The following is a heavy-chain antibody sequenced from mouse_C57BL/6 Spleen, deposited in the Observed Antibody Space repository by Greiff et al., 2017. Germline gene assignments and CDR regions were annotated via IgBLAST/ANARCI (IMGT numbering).Heavy chain of an antibody. V-gene: IGHV3-6*01. CDR1: GYSITSGYY. Sequence: EVKLVESGPGLVKPSQSLSLTCSVTGYSITSGYYWNWIRQFPGNKLEWMGYISYDGSNNYNPSLKNRISITRDTSKNQFFLKLNSVTTEDTATYYCARDPRWTPYAMDYWGQGTSVTVSS. D-gene: IGHD2-3*01. J-gene: IGHJ4*01. CDR2: ISYDGSN. CDR3: ARDPRWTPYAMDY.